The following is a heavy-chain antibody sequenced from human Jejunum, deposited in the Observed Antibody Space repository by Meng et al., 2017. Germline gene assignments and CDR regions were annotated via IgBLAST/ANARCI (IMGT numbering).Heavy chain of an antibody. CDR2: MDYRGST. D-gene: IGHD2-2*01. CDR3: ARGELLWDY. V-gene: IGHV4-30-4*01. J-gene: IGHJ4*02. Sequence: PLEGPGPGLVKPSQPLSLPCTVSGDSISGGEYFWSWIRQPPGKGLEWIGYMDYRGSTFYNPSLKSRVTISVDTSKNQFSLKLSSVTAADTAVYFCARGELLWDYWGQGTLVTVSS. CDR1: GDSISGGEYF.